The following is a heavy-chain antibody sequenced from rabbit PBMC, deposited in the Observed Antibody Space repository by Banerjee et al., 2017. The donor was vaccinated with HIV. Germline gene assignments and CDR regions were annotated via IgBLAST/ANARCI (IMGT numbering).Heavy chain of an antibody. J-gene: IGHJ6*01. D-gene: IGHD5-1*01. Sequence: QEQLVESGGGLVKPGASLTLTCKASGFSFSSGYDMCLVRQAPGKGLEWIACIYTGSGSTYYANWAKGRFTVSKTSSTTVTLQMTSLTAADTATYFCAREIPATGSYELWGPGTLVTVS. V-gene: IGHV1S45*01. CDR3: AREIPATGSYEL. CDR1: GFSFSSGYD. CDR2: IYTGSGST.